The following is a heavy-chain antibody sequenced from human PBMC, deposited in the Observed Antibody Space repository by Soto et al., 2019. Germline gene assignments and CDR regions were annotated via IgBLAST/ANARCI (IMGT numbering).Heavy chain of an antibody. D-gene: IGHD1-26*01. Sequence: SETLSLTCTVSGGSISSSSYYWGWIRQPPGKGLEWIGSIYYSGSTYYNPSLKSRVTVSVDMSRNQFSLKLTSVTAADTAVYYCARVKPRELNVTYYYYGMDVWGQGTTVTVSS. J-gene: IGHJ6*02. V-gene: IGHV4-39*07. CDR2: IYYSGST. CDR1: GGSISSSSYY. CDR3: ARVKPRELNVTYYYYGMDV.